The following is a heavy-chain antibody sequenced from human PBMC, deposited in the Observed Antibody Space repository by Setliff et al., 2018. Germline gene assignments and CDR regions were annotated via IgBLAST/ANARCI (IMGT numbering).Heavy chain of an antibody. CDR3: AKAVYLWFGELSGYFDY. D-gene: IGHD3-10*01. Sequence: PGGSLRLSCAASGFTFSSHWMSWVRQAPGKGLEWVANIKQDGSEKYYVDSVKGRFTISRDNAKNSLYLQMNSLRAEDTAVYYCAKAVYLWFGELSGYFDYWGQGTLVTVSS. CDR1: GFTFSSHW. CDR2: IKQDGSEK. J-gene: IGHJ4*02. V-gene: IGHV3-7*02.